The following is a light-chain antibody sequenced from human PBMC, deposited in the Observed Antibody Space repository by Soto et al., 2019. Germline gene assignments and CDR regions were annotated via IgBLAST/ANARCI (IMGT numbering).Light chain of an antibody. Sequence: EIVLTQSPGTLSLSPGERATLSCRASQSVSSSYLAWYQQKPGQAPRLLIYGASSRATGIPDRFIGSGSGTDFTLVISRLEPEDFAVYYCQQYGSSPQGTFGQGTKVEIK. V-gene: IGKV3-20*01. CDR1: QSVSSSY. CDR2: GAS. J-gene: IGKJ1*01. CDR3: QQYGSSPQGT.